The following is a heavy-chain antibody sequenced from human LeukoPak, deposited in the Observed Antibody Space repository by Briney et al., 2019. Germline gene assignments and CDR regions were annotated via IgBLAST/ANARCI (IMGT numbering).Heavy chain of an antibody. D-gene: IGHD6-13*01. CDR2: INAYNGNT. CDR3: ARDGGTGGIFDY. Sequence: ASVKVSCKASGYTFINYGISWVRQAPGQGLEWMGWINAYNGNTNYAQKLQGRVTMTTDTSTSTAYMELRSLRSDDTAVYYCARDGGTGGIFDYWGQGTLVTVSS. J-gene: IGHJ4*02. V-gene: IGHV1-18*01. CDR1: GYTFINYG.